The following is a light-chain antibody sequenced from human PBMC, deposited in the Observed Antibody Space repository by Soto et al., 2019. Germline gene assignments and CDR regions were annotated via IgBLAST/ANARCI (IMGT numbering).Light chain of an antibody. V-gene: IGKV3-15*01. CDR3: QQYNNWPLT. Sequence: EIVMTQSPATLSVSPVERATVSCRASQSVSSNLAWYQQKPDQAPRLLIYSATTRDTGIPARFSGSGSGTDFTLTISSLQSEDFAIYYCQQYNNWPLTFGGGTKVEIK. CDR2: SAT. J-gene: IGKJ4*01. CDR1: QSVSSN.